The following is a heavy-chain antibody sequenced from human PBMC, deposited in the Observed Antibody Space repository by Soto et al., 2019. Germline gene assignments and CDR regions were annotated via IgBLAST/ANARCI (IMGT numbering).Heavy chain of an antibody. CDR1: GYTFTSFD. CDR3: VRGRGYSDGIGY. J-gene: IGHJ4*02. D-gene: IGHD2-15*01. Sequence: GASVKVSCKASGYTFTSFDINWVRQATGQGLEWMGWMNPNSGSTGSAQKFQGRVAMTRDTSISTAYMELSSLRSDDTAVYYCVRGRGYSDGIGYWGQGTLVTVSS. V-gene: IGHV1-8*02. CDR2: MNPNSGST.